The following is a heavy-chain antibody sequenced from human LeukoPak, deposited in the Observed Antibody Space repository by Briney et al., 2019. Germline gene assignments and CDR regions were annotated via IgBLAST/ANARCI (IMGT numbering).Heavy chain of an antibody. V-gene: IGHV4-39*07. CDR2: INHSGST. CDR1: GGSISSSSYY. J-gene: IGHJ6*03. Sequence: PSETLSLTCTVSGGSISSSSYYWGWIRRPPGKGLEWIGEINHSGSTNYNPSLKSRVTISVDTSKNQFSLKLSSVTAADTAVYYCARLLKYYYGSGSYYRAHYYYYMDVWGKGTTVTISS. CDR3: ARLLKYYYGSGSYYRAHYYYYMDV. D-gene: IGHD3-10*01.